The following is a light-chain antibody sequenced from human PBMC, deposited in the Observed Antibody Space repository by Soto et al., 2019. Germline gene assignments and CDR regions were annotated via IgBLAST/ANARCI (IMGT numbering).Light chain of an antibody. CDR1: SSDVGAYNY. CDR2: DVS. V-gene: IGLV2-14*03. CDR3: SSYTSSRTRV. J-gene: IGLJ3*02. Sequence: QSVLTQPASVSGSPGQSITISCTGTSSDVGAYNYVAWYQHHPGKAPKLMIYDVSNRPSGVSNRFSDSKSGNTASLTISGLQAEDEAVYFCSSYTSSRTRVFGGGTKVTVL.